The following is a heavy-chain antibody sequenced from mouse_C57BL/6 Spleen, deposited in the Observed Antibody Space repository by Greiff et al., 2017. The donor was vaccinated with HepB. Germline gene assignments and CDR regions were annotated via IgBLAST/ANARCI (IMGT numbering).Heavy chain of an antibody. Sequence: EVQLQESGPGMVKPSQSLSLTCTVTGYSITSGYDWHWIRHFPGNKLEWMGYISYSGSTNYNPSLKSRISITHDTSKNHFFLKLNSVTTEDTATYYCARDTDYDGFDYWGQGTTLTVSS. V-gene: IGHV3-1*01. D-gene: IGHD2-4*01. CDR2: ISYSGST. CDR1: GYSITSGYD. J-gene: IGHJ2*01. CDR3: ARDTDYDGFDY.